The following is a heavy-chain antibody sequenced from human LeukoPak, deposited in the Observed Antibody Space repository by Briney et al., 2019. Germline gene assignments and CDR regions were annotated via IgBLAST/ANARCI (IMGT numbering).Heavy chain of an antibody. D-gene: IGHD1-26*01. CDR1: GYTFTGYY. CDR2: INPNSGGT. V-gene: IGHV1-2*02. Sequence: ASVKVSCKASGYTFTGYYMHWVRQAPGQGLEWMGWINPNSGGTNFAQKFQGRVTMTWNTSITTAYMELSRLISDDTAVYYCARERIARFDYWGQGTLVTVSS. CDR3: ARERIARFDY. J-gene: IGHJ4*02.